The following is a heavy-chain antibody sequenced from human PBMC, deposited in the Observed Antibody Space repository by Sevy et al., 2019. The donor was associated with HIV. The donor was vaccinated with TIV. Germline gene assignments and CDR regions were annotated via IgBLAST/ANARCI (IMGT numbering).Heavy chain of an antibody. CDR1: GFSFSSHG. CDR2: ISYDGNKR. V-gene: IGHV3-30*03. J-gene: IGHJ4*02. Sequence: GGSLRLSCAASGFSFSSHGMHWVRQAPGKGLEWQAVISYDGNKRYYAESVKGRFTISRDNSKNTLYLQMNSLGAEDTAVYYCARDGGWYNYAPSDYWGQGTLVTVSS. D-gene: IGHD1-1*01. CDR3: ARDGGWYNYAPSDY.